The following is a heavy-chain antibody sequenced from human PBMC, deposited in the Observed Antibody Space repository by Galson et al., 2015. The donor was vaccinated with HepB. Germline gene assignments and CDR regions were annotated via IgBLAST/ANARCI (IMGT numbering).Heavy chain of an antibody. D-gene: IGHD3-22*01. J-gene: IGHJ5*01. Sequence: SLRLSCAASGFTFSGYSMNWVRQAPGKGLEWVSYISSSCVNIYYADSVKGRFTISRDNAKNSLYLQMNSLRDEDTAVYYCARDRRYSSGWFDYWGQGTLVTVSS. CDR3: ARDRRYSSGWFDY. CDR1: GFTFSGYS. V-gene: IGHV3-48*02. CDR2: ISSSCVNI.